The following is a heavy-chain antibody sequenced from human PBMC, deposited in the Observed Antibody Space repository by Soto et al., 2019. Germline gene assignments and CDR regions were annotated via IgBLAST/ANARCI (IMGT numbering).Heavy chain of an antibody. Sequence: GGSLRLSCAASGFTFSSYGMHWVRQAPGKGLEWVAVIWYDGSNKYYADSVKGRFTISRDNSKNTLYLQMNSLRAEETAVYYCARDGGRIVATIRWGSWDPYYFDYWGQGTLVTVSS. V-gene: IGHV3-33*01. J-gene: IGHJ4*02. D-gene: IGHD5-12*01. CDR2: IWYDGSNK. CDR3: ARDGGRIVATIRWGSWDPYYFDY. CDR1: GFTFSSYG.